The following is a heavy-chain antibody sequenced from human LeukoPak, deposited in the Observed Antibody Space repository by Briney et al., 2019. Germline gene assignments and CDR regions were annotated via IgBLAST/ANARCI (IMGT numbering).Heavy chain of an antibody. CDR1: GGSISSSSYH. J-gene: IGHJ4*02. CDR2: IYYSGTS. D-gene: IGHD2-2*01. CDR3: ATDSTNWPNY. V-gene: IGHV4-39*01. Sequence: SETLSLTCTVSGGSISSSSYHWTWVRQPPGKGLEWIGSIYYSGTSYYNPSLKSRVTISVDTSKNQFSLRLNSVTAADTAVYYCATDSTNWPNYWGQGTLVTVSS.